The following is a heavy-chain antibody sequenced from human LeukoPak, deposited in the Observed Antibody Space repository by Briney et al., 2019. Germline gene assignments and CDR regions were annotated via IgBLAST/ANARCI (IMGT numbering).Heavy chain of an antibody. CDR3: AKDDGYSSVYYFDY. CDR2: ISGSGGST. V-gene: IGHV3-23*01. J-gene: IGHJ4*02. CDR1: GFTFSSYA. D-gene: IGHD6-19*01. Sequence: GGSLRLSCAASGFTFSSYAMSWVRQAPGKGLEWVSAISGSGGSTYYADSVKGRFTTSRDNSKNTLYLQMNSLRAEDTAVYYCAKDDGYSSVYYFDYWGQGTLVTVSS.